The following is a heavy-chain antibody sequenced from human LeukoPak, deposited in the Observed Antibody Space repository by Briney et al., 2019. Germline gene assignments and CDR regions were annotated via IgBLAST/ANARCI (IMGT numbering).Heavy chain of an antibody. CDR3: ARVEGSGYGMDV. CDR2: IYDSGST. V-gene: IGHV4-61*01. CDR1: GGSVSSGSYY. J-gene: IGHJ6*02. Sequence: SETLSLTCTVSGGSVSSGSYYWSWIRQPPGKGLEWIGYIYDSGSTNYNPSLKSRVTISVDTSKNQFSLKLNSVTPEDTAVYYCARVEGSGYGMDVWGQGTTVTVSS. D-gene: IGHD2-15*01.